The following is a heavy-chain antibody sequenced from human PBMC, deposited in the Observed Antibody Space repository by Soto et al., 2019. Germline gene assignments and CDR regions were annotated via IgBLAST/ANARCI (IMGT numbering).Heavy chain of an antibody. CDR3: GKGSGATPPRFSPVDY. Sequence: EVQLLESGGGLVQPGGSLRLSCAASGFTFSSYAMSWVRQAPGKGLEWVSAISGSGGSTYYADSVKGRFTISRDNSKNTLYLQMKSLRAGGPAVYYWGKGSGATPPRFSPVDYWGQGTLVTVSS. V-gene: IGHV3-23*01. CDR1: GFTFSSYA. J-gene: IGHJ4*02. D-gene: IGHD1-26*01. CDR2: ISGSGGST.